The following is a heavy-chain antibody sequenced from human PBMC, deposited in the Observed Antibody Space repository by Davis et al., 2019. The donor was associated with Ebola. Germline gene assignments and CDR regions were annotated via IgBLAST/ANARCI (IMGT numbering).Heavy chain of an antibody. V-gene: IGHV1-18*04. J-gene: IGHJ4*02. D-gene: IGHD1-1*01. CDR1: GYTFTNYG. CDR3: ARAQFPTTSDH. CDR2: INPHNGNT. Sequence: ASVKVSCKTSGYTFTNYGITWVRQAPGQGLEWMGWINPHNGNTNYAQNVQGRVTMTTDTSTSTAYMEVGSLGSDDTAVYYCARAQFPTTSDHWGQGTLVTVSS.